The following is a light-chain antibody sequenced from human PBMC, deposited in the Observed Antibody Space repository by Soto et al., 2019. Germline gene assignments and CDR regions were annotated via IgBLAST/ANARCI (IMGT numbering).Light chain of an antibody. CDR1: QSIGIW. CDR2: KAS. J-gene: IGKJ1*01. CDR3: QQYNDYAWT. V-gene: IGKV1-5*03. Sequence: IQMTQSPSTLSASVGDRVAITCRASQSIGIWLAWYQKKPGKAPRFLVYKASTLQTGVPSRFSGGGSGTEFTLTISSLQPDDFATYYGQQYNDYAWTFGQGTKGEIQ.